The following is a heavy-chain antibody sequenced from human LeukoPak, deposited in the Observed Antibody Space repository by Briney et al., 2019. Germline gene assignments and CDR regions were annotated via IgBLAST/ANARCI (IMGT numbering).Heavy chain of an antibody. J-gene: IGHJ4*02. CDR2: IYYNGST. V-gene: IGHV4-59*01. Sequence: SETLSLTCSVSGGSISDYYWNWIRQPPGKGLEWIGYIYYNGSTNYNPSLKSRVTISVDTSKDQVSLKLTSVTAADTAMYYCVGAGFGLVYFDSWGQGTLVSVSS. CDR3: VGAGFGLVYFDS. D-gene: IGHD3/OR15-3a*01. CDR1: GGSISDYY.